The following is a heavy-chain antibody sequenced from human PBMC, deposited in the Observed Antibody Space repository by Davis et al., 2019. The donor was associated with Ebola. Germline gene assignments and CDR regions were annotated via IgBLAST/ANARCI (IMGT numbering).Heavy chain of an antibody. Sequence: GGSLRLSCAASGFTVSSNYMSWVRQAPGKGLEWVSVIYSGGSTYYADSVKGRFTISRDNSKNTLYLQMNSLRAEDTAVYYCARGIWFGELLYSEYYFDYWGQGTLVTVSS. D-gene: IGHD3-10*01. V-gene: IGHV3-66*01. J-gene: IGHJ4*02. CDR3: ARGIWFGELLYSEYYFDY. CDR2: IYSGGST. CDR1: GFTVSSNY.